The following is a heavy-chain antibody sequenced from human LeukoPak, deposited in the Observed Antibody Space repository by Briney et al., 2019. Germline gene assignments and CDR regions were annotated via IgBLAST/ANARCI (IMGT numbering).Heavy chain of an antibody. D-gene: IGHD6-13*01. Sequence: SETLSLTCTVSGGSISSYYWSWIRQPPGKGLEWIGYIYYSGSTNYNPSLKSRVTISVDTSKNQLSLNLRSVTAADTAVYYCARVEASAGREDYWGQGTLVIVSS. V-gene: IGHV4-59*12. J-gene: IGHJ4*02. CDR2: IYYSGST. CDR3: ARVEASAGREDY. CDR1: GGSISSYY.